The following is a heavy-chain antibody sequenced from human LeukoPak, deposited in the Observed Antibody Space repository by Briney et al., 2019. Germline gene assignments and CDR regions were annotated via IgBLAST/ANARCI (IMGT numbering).Heavy chain of an antibody. J-gene: IGHJ4*02. V-gene: IGHV3-30*04. D-gene: IGHD4-23*01. CDR1: GFIFNNYA. CDR2: ISYDGSNK. Sequence: PGGSLRLSCAASGFIFNNYALHWVRQAPGKGLEWVAVISYDGSNKDYADSVKGRFTISRDNSKNTLYLQMNGLRAEDTAVYYCARGAHKRDDYGGFFDYWGQKTLVTVSS. CDR3: ARGAHKRDDYGGFFDY.